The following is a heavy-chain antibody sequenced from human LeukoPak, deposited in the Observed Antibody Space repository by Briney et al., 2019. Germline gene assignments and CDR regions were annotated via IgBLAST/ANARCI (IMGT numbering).Heavy chain of an antibody. CDR1: GYTFTGYY. V-gene: IGHV1-2*02. D-gene: IGHD2-2*01. J-gene: IGHJ6*02. Sequence: GASVKVSCKASGYTFTGYYMHWVRQAPGQGLEWMGWINPNSGGTNYAQKLQGRVTMTTDTSTSTAYMELRSLRSDDTAVYYCARDGPSDIVVVPAANYGMDVWGQGTTVTVSS. CDR3: ARDGPSDIVVVPAANYGMDV. CDR2: INPNSGGT.